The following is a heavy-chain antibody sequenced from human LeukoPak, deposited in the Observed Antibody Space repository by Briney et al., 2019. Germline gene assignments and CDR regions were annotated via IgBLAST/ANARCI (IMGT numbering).Heavy chain of an antibody. CDR2: ISGSGGST. CDR1: GFTFSSYA. V-gene: IGHV3-23*01. CDR3: AKGLGYCSGGSCYSDYYYGMDV. Sequence: EGSLRLSCAASGFTFSSYAMSWVRQAPGKGLEWVSAISGSGGSTYYADSVKGRFTISRDNSKNTLYLQMNSLRAEDTAVYYCAKGLGYCSGGSCYSDYYYGMDVWGKGTTVTVSS. J-gene: IGHJ6*04. D-gene: IGHD2-15*01.